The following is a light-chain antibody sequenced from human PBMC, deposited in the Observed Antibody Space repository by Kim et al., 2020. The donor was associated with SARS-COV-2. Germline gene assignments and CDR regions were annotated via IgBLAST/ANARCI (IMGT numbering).Light chain of an antibody. CDR1: NSDIGAYDY. CDR2: DVS. V-gene: IGLV2-11*01. CDR3: CSYAGSYTVV. J-gene: IGLJ2*01. Sequence: QSALTQPRSVSGSPGQSVTISCTGTNSDIGAYDYVSWYQQHPGKAPKLMIYDVSERPSGVPDRFSGSKSGYTASLTISGLQAEDEADYYCCSYAGSYTVVFGGGTQLTVL.